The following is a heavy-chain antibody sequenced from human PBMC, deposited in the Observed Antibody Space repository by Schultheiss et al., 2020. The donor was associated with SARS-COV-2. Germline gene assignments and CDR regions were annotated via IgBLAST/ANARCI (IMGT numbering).Heavy chain of an antibody. CDR1: GFTFSNYA. D-gene: IGHD6-6*01. V-gene: IGHV3-23*01. J-gene: IGHJ4*02. CDR2: VSIRGDST. Sequence: GGSLRLSCAASGFTFSNYAMAWVRQAPGKGLEWVSLVSIRGDSTYYADSVRGRFTISRDNYRDTVYLQMNSLRAEDTAVYYCARTWTQLVGPAYWGQGTRVTVSS. CDR3: ARTWTQLVGPAY.